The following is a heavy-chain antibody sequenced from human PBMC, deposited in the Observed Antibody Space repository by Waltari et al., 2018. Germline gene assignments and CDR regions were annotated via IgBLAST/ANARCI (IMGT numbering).Heavy chain of an antibody. D-gene: IGHD3-3*01. CDR2: IYWNDDK. CDR1: GFSLSTSGVG. Sequence: QITLKESGPTLVKPTQTLTLTCTFSGFSLSTSGVGVGWIRQPPGKALEWLALIYWNDDKRYSPSLKSRLTITKDTSKNQVVLTMTNMDPVDTATYYCAHITDYDCWSGYYNPHAFDIWGQGTMVTVSS. CDR3: AHITDYDCWSGYYNPHAFDI. V-gene: IGHV2-5*01. J-gene: IGHJ3*02.